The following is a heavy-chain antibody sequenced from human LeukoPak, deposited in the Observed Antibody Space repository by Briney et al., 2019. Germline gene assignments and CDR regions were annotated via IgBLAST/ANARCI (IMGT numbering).Heavy chain of an antibody. J-gene: IGHJ5*02. D-gene: IGHD3-16*01. V-gene: IGHV4-31*03. Sequence: SETLSLTCTVSGGSISSGGYYWSWIRQHPGKGLEWIGYIYYSGSTYYNPSLKSRVTISLDTSKNQFSLKRSSVTAADTAVYYCARAPTRAHTYWFDPWGQGTLVTVSS. CDR1: GGSISSGGYY. CDR3: ARAPTRAHTYWFDP. CDR2: IYYSGST.